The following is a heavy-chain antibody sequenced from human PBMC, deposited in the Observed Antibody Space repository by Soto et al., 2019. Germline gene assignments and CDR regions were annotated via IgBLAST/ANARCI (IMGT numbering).Heavy chain of an antibody. CDR2: INPSGGST. V-gene: IGHV1-46*01. D-gene: IGHD6-19*01. CDR1: GYTFTSYY. J-gene: IGHJ5*02. Sequence: QVQLVQSGAEVTKPGASVKVSCKASGYTFTSYYMHWVRQTPGQGLEWMGIINPSGGSTSYAQKFQGRVTMTRDTSTSTVYMELSSLRSQDTAVYYCATTVAGTWFDPWGQGTLVTVSS. CDR3: ATTVAGTWFDP.